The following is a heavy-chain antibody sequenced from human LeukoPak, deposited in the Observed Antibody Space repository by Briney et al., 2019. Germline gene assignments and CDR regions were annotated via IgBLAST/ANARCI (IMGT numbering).Heavy chain of an antibody. J-gene: IGHJ4*02. Sequence: SETLSLNSAVYGGSPRPYYYCWIRQPPGKGLEWIGEINHSGSTNYNPSLKSRVTISVDTSTNQFSLGLSSVTAADTAVYYCAIGLGTMIVFWGQGTLVTVSS. CDR1: GGSPRPYY. V-gene: IGHV4-34*01. CDR3: AIGLGTMIVF. CDR2: INHSGST. D-gene: IGHD3-22*01.